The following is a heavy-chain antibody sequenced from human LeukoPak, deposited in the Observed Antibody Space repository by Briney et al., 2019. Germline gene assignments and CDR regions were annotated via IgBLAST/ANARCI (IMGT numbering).Heavy chain of an antibody. D-gene: IGHD1-26*01. CDR3: ARARRGSFHDGVFDI. V-gene: IGHV3-21*01. CDR1: GFTFSTYA. Sequence: GGSLRLSCAASGFTFSTYAMNWVRQAPGKGLEWVSSITSSSNYIYYADSVKGRFTISRDNAKTSLYLQMNSLRAEDTAVYYCARARRGSFHDGVFDIWGQGTMVTVSS. CDR2: ITSSSNYI. J-gene: IGHJ3*02.